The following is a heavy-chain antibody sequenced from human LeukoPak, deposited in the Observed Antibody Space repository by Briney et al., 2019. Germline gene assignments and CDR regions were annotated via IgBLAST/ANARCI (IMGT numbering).Heavy chain of an antibody. V-gene: IGHV1-2*02. Sequence: ASVKVSCKASGYTFTGYYMHWVRQAPGQGLEWMGWINPNSGGTNYAQKFQGRVTMTRDTSISTAYMELSRLRSDDTAVYYCARDRGYYDSSGYFPYYYYYMDVWGKGTTVTVSS. CDR2: INPNSGGT. J-gene: IGHJ6*03. CDR1: GYTFTGYY. CDR3: ARDRGYYDSSGYFPYYYYYMDV. D-gene: IGHD3-22*01.